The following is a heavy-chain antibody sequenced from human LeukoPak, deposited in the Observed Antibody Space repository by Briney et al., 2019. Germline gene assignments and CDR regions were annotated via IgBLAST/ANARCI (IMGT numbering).Heavy chain of an antibody. V-gene: IGHV3-73*01. CDR2: IRSKANSYAT. CDR1: GFTFSGSA. D-gene: IGHD4/OR15-4a*01. Sequence: GGSLRLSCAASGFTFSGSAMHWVRQASGKGLEWVGRIRSKANSYATAYAASVKGRFTISRDDSKNTAYLQMNSLKTEDTAVYYCARDRFYGGAVAPIDYWGQGTLVTVSS. J-gene: IGHJ4*02. CDR3: ARDRFYGGAVAPIDY.